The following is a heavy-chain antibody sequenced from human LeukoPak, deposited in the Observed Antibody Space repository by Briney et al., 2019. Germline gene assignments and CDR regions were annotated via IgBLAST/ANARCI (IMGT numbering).Heavy chain of an antibody. J-gene: IGHJ3*02. Sequence: PSQTLSLTCTVSGGSISSGSYYWSRIRQPAGKGLEWIGRIYTSGSTNYNPPLKSRVTISVDTSKNQFSLKLSSVTAADTAVYYCARAYSDFWSGYYGAFDIWGQGTMVTVSS. CDR2: IYTSGST. V-gene: IGHV4-61*02. CDR1: GGSISSGSYY. CDR3: ARAYSDFWSGYYGAFDI. D-gene: IGHD3-3*01.